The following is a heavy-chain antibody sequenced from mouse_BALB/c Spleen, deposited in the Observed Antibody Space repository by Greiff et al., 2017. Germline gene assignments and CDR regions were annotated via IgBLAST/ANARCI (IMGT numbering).Heavy chain of an antibody. CDR3: ARPSSNYGYFDY. D-gene: IGHD2-5*01. J-gene: IGHJ2*01. CDR1: GFTFSSYA. Sequence: EVMLVESGGGLVKPGGSLKLSCAASGFTFSSYAMAWVRQTPEKRLEWVATISSGGSYTYYPDSVKGRFTISRDNAKNTLYLQMSSLRSEDTAMYYCARPSSNYGYFDYWGQGTTLTVSS. V-gene: IGHV5-9-1*01. CDR2: ISSGGSYT.